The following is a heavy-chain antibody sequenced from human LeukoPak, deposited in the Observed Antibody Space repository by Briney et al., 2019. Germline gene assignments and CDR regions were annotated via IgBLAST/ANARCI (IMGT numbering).Heavy chain of an antibody. CDR3: ARDSDYPSRIQLWIGAPSDY. V-gene: IGHV1-46*01. CDR2: INPSGGST. D-gene: IGHD5-18*01. Sequence: EASVKVSCKASGYTFTSYYMHWVRQAPGQGLEWMGIINPSGGSTSYAQKFQGRVTMTRDTSTSTVYMELSSLRSEDTAVYYCARDSDYPSRIQLWIGAPSDYWGQGTLVTVSS. CDR1: GYTFTSYY. J-gene: IGHJ4*02.